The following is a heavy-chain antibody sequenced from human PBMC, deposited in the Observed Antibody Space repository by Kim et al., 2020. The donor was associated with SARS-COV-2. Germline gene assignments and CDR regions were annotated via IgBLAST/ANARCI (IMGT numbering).Heavy chain of an antibody. CDR3: ARDDGLELRTYYYYGMDV. V-gene: IGHV1-18*01. Sequence: ASVKVSCKASGYTFTSYGISWVRQAPGQGLEWMGWISAYNGNTNYAQKLQGRVTMTTDTSTSTAYMELRSLRSDDTAVYYCARDDGLELRTYYYYGMDVWGRGTTVSVSS. CDR2: ISAYNGNT. J-gene: IGHJ6*01. D-gene: IGHD1-7*01. CDR1: GYTFTSYG.